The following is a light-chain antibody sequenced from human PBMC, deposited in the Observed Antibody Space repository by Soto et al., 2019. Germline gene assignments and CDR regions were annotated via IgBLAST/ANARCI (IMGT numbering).Light chain of an antibody. J-gene: IGKJ2*01. V-gene: IGKV3-11*01. CDR1: QNVFCY. CDR2: DAS. Sequence: DTVWTQSQAIPHLSPGDSVTVSSMAIQNVFCYLGWYQHKPGQAPRLLIYDASNRATGIPARFSGSGSGTDFTLTISSLEPEDSAVSYCQQSNTWPPAFGQGTKLEIK. CDR3: QQSNTWPPA.